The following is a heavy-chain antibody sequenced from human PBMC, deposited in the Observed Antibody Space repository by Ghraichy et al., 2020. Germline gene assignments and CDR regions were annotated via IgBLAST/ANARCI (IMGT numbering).Heavy chain of an antibody. Sequence: SETLSLTCTVSGGSISSYYWRWIRQPPGKGLEWIGYIYYSGSTNYNPSLKSRVTISVDTSKNQFSLKLSSVTAADTAVYYCARGLPTYYYDSSGYYSPYYFDYRGQGALVTVSS. J-gene: IGHJ4*02. CDR1: GGSISSYY. CDR3: ARGLPTYYYDSSGYYSPYYFDY. CDR2: IYYSGST. V-gene: IGHV4-59*01. D-gene: IGHD3-22*01.